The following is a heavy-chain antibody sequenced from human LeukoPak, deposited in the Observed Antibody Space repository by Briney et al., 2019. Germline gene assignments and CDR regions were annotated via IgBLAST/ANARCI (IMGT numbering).Heavy chain of an antibody. D-gene: IGHD3-16*02. CDR1: GFTFGDYA. CDR2: IRSEAYGGTT. J-gene: IGHJ4*02. V-gene: IGHV3-49*04. CDR3: TRVYDYVWGSYRPRREYYFDY. Sequence: PGGSLRLSCTASGFTFGDYAMSWVRQAPGKGLEWVGFIRSEAYGGTTEYAASVKGRFTISRDDSKSIAYLQMNSLKTEDTAVYYCTRVYDYVWGSYRPRREYYFDYWGQGTLVTVSS.